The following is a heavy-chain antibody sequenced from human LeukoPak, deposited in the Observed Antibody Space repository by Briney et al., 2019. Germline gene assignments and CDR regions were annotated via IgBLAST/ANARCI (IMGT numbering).Heavy chain of an antibody. CDR1: GFTVSSNY. V-gene: IGHV3-53*01. Sequence: GGSLRLSCAASGFTVSSNYMSWVRQAPGKGLEWVSIIFSGGSTYYADSVKGRFTIPRDNSKNTLYLQMNSLRAEDTAVYYCARDVPAYYYDSSSYTDAFDIWGQGTMVTVSS. J-gene: IGHJ3*02. CDR3: ARDVPAYYYDSSSYTDAFDI. D-gene: IGHD3-22*01. CDR2: IFSGGST.